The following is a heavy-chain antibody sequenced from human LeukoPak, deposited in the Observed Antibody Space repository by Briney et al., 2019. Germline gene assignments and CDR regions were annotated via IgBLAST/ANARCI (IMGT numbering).Heavy chain of an antibody. Sequence: GGSLTLSCAASGFTFGSYAMSWVRQAPGKGLEWVLVISGGGGTTYYADSVKGRFTISRDNSKNTLYLQMNSLRAEDAAIYYCAKLNGGSCSSVYDYWGQGTLVTVSS. CDR1: GFTFGSYA. J-gene: IGHJ4*02. D-gene: IGHD2-15*01. CDR3: AKLNGGSCSSVYDY. CDR2: ISGGGGTT. V-gene: IGHV3-23*01.